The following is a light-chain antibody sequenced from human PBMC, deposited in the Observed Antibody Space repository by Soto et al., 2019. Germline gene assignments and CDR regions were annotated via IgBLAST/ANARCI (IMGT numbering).Light chain of an antibody. CDR2: GAS. CDR3: QQFDGSPET. J-gene: IGKJ2*01. Sequence: EIVLTQSPGTLSLSPGERATLSCRASESVSDNYLAWYQQRSGQAPRLVIYGASSRASAVPDRFSGSGSGADFTLTINRLEPEDFAVYYCQQFDGSPETFGQGTKVDIK. V-gene: IGKV3-20*01. CDR1: ESVSDNY.